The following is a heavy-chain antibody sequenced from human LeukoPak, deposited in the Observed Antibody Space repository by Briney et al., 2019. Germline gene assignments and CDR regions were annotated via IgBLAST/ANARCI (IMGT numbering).Heavy chain of an antibody. V-gene: IGHV4-39*07. CDR1: GGSISSSSYY. CDR2: IYYSGST. CDR3: ARAPPGNVDY. J-gene: IGHJ4*02. D-gene: IGHD1-1*01. Sequence: ASETLSLTCTVSGGSISSSSYYWGWIRQPPGKGLEWIGSIYYSGSTYYNPSLKSRVTISVDTSKNQFSLKLSSVTAADTAVYYCARAPPGNVDYWGQGTLVTVSS.